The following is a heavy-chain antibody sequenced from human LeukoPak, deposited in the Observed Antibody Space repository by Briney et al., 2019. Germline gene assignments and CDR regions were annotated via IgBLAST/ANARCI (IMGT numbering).Heavy chain of an antibody. Sequence: GESLKISCKGSGYSFTSYWIGWVRQMPGKGLEWMGIIYPGDSDTRYSPSFQGQVTISADKSISTAYLQWSSLKASDTAMYYCARHGYYDSSGYSYYYYGMDVWGQGTTVTVSS. D-gene: IGHD3-22*01. J-gene: IGHJ6*02. CDR2: IYPGDSDT. CDR3: ARHGYYDSSGYSYYYYGMDV. CDR1: GYSFTSYW. V-gene: IGHV5-51*01.